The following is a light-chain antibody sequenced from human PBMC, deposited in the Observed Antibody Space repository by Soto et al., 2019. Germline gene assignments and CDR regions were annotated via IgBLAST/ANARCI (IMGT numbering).Light chain of an antibody. CDR3: QQHSNWHQLYT. J-gene: IGKJ2*01. CDR2: DAS. V-gene: IGKV3-15*01. CDR1: QSVSSY. Sequence: EIVMTQSPATLSVSPGERATLSCRASQSVSSYLAWYQQKPGLPPRLLIYDASTRATGIPDRFSGSGSGTDFSLTISSRQSADFEVYYCQQHSNWHQLYTFGRGNKLELK.